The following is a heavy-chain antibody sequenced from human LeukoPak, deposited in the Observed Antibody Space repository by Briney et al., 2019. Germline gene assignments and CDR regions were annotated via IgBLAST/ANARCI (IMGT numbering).Heavy chain of an antibody. Sequence: GGSLRLSCSASGFTFSSCSINWVRQAPGKGLEWVSYIDSSGTIIYYADSVKGRFTISRDNARNSLYLQMNSLTDKDTAVYYCTRAGYCSDASCYVPDYWGQGTLVTVSS. CDR1: GFTFSSCS. D-gene: IGHD2-2*01. V-gene: IGHV3-48*02. CDR3: TRAGYCSDASCYVPDY. CDR2: IDSSGTII. J-gene: IGHJ4*02.